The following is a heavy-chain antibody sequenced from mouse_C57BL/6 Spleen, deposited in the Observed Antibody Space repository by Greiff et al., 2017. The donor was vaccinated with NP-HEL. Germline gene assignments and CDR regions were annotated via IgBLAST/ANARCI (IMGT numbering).Heavy chain of an antibody. V-gene: IGHV5-9-1*02. D-gene: IGHD1-1*01. Sequence: DVKLVESGEGLVKPGGSLKLSCAASGFTFSSYAMSWVRQTPEKRLEWVAYISSGGDYIYYADTVKGRFTISRDNARNTLYLQMSSLKSEDTAMYYCTRGRLTTVVADWYFDVWGTGTTVTVSS. J-gene: IGHJ1*03. CDR1: GFTFSSYA. CDR3: TRGRLTTVVADWYFDV. CDR2: ISSGGDYI.